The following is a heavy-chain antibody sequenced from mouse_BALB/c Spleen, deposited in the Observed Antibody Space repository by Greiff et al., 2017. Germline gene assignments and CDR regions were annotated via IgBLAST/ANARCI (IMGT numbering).Heavy chain of an antibody. CDR3: TRGEYGKDYAMDY. J-gene: IGHJ4*01. D-gene: IGHD2-10*02. CDR2: IYPGNSDT. Sequence: EVHLVESGTVLARPGASVKMSCKASGYTFTSYWMHWVKQRPGQGLEWIGAIYPGNSDTSYNQKFKGKAKLTAVTSTSTAYMELSSLTNEDSAVYYCTRGEYGKDYAMDYWGQGTSVTVSS. V-gene: IGHV1-5*01. CDR1: GYTFTSYW.